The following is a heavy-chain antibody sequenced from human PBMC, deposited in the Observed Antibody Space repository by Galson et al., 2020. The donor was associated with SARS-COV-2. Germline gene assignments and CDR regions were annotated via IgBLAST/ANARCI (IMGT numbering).Heavy chain of an antibody. D-gene: IGHD2-8*01. J-gene: IGHJ6*02. CDR3: GRTLGYCANGVCYARGMDV. V-gene: IGHV2-70*11. CDR1: RFSLSTKGMC. CDR2: IDWDDDK. Sequence: ESGPTLVKPTQTLTVTCTFSRFSLSTKGMCVSWIRQPPGQALEWLARIDWDDDKYYSTSLMTRLTISKDTSKNQVVLTMTNMDPVDTATYYCGRTLGYCANGVCYARGMDVWGQGTTCTVSS.